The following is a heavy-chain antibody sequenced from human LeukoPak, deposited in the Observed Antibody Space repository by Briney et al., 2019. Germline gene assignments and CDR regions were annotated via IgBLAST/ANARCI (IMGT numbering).Heavy chain of an antibody. J-gene: IGHJ3*02. CDR3: ARVTMVRGPPGAFDI. D-gene: IGHD3-10*01. CDR2: IYSGGST. Sequence: GGSLRLSCAASGFTVSSNYMSWVRQAPGKGLEWVSVIYSGGSTYYADSVKGRFTNSRDNSKNTLYLQMNSLRAEDTAVYHCARVTMVRGPPGAFDIWGQATMVAVSS. CDR1: GFTVSSNY. V-gene: IGHV3-53*01.